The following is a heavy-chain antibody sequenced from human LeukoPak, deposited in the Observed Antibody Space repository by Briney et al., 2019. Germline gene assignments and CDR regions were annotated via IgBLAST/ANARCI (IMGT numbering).Heavy chain of an antibody. CDR2: IIPIFGTA. D-gene: IGHD3-10*01. CDR3: ARDSPSPYYSDI. V-gene: IGHV1-69*13. Sequence: ASVKVSCKASGGTFSSYAISWVRQAPGQGLEWMGGIIPIFGTANYAQKFQGRVTITADESTSTAYMELSSPRSEGTAVYYCARDSPSPYYSDIWGQGTMVTVSS. J-gene: IGHJ3*02. CDR1: GGTFSSYA.